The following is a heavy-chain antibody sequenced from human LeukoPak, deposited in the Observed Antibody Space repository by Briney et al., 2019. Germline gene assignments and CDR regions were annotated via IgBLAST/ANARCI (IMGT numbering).Heavy chain of an antibody. CDR1: GGSISSNY. CDR3: ARQTHYTPAFDY. J-gene: IGHJ4*02. CDR2: IYYSGGT. Sequence: PSETLSLTCTVSGGSISSNYWGWIRQPPGKGLEWIGYIYYSGGTNYNPSLKSRVTISRNTSKNQFSLKLTSVTAADTAVYYCARQTHYTPAFDYWGQGTLVTVSS. V-gene: IGHV4-59*08. D-gene: IGHD2-15*01.